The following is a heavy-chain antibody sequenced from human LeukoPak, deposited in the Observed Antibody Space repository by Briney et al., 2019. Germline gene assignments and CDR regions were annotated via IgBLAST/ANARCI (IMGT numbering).Heavy chain of an antibody. D-gene: IGHD3-10*01. Sequence: ASVKVSCKASGGTFSSYVFSWVRQAPGQGLEWMGGIFPIFGTAKYAQKFQGRVTITADKTTSTAYMGQSSLRSEDTAVYYCVRVQRITMVRGVPGPLDWGQGTPVTVPS. CDR2: IFPIFGTA. V-gene: IGHV1-69*06. CDR3: VRVQRITMVRGVPGPLD. J-gene: IGHJ4*02. CDR1: GGTFSSYV.